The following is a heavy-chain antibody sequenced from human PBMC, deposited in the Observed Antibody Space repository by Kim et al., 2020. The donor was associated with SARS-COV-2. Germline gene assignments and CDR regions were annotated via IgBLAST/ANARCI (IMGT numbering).Heavy chain of an antibody. CDR2: FDPEDGET. J-gene: IGHJ4*02. D-gene: IGHD2-21*01. CDR3: ATFLGGQYSSFDY. V-gene: IGHV1-24*01. CDR1: GYTLTELS. Sequence: ASVKVSCKVSGYTLTELSMHWVRQAPGKGLEWMGGFDPEDGETIYAQKFQGRVTMTEDTSTDTAYMELSSLRSEDTAVYYCATFLGGQYSSFDYWGQRTLVSVSS.